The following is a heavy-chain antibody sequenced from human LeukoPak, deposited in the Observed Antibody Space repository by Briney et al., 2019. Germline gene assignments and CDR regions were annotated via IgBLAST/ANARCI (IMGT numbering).Heavy chain of an antibody. D-gene: IGHD5/OR15-5a*01. CDR3: ARCPDGMDV. Sequence: GSLRLSCAASGFDFHNYVIHWVRQAPGKGLEWVAVISYDGNKKYYADSVRGRFTISRDTSKNTLYLQMNSLRGEDTAVYYCARCPDGMDVWGQGTTVTVSS. CDR1: GFDFHNYV. V-gene: IGHV3-30-3*01. J-gene: IGHJ6*02. CDR2: ISYDGNKK.